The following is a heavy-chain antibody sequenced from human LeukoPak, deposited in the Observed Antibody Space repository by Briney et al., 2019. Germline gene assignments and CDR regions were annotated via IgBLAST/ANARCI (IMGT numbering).Heavy chain of an antibody. CDR3: ARDRLNRADCGTDCYSAVFDY. CDR1: AFTFSKYD. D-gene: IGHD2-21*02. CDR2: IASHTGDA. Sequence: GGSLRLSCAISAFTFSKYDMNWVRQTPGKGLEWVAVIASHTGDAHYSDSVKGRFTISRDNSKDTLYLQMNNLGVEDTAVYYCARDRLNRADCGTDCYSAVFDYWGQGALVTVSS. V-gene: IGHV3-30*03. J-gene: IGHJ4*02.